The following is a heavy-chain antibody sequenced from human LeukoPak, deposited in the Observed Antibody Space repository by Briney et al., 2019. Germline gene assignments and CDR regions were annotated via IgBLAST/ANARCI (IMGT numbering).Heavy chain of an antibody. CDR2: INHSGST. CDR1: GGSFSGYY. CDR3: ARMGYCSSTSCYRDY. J-gene: IGHJ4*02. V-gene: IGHV4-34*01. Sequence: PSETLSLTCAVYGGSFSGYYWSWICQPPGKGLEWIGGINHSGSTNYNPSLKSRVTISVDTSKNQFSLKLSSVTAADTAVYYCARMGYCSSTSCYRDYWGQGTLVTVSS. D-gene: IGHD2-2*01.